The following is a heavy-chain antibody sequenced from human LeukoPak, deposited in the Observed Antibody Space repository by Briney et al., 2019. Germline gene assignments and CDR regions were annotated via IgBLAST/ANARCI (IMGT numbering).Heavy chain of an antibody. V-gene: IGHV1-2*02. J-gene: IGHJ4*02. CDR2: INPNSGGT. Sequence: ASVKLSCTASGYTFTSYDMHWVRQAPGQGLELMGWINPNSGGTNYAQKFQGRVAMTRDTSNSTAYMELSRLRSDDTAVYYCARDEYSSAPDFDYWGQGTLVTVSS. CDR3: ARDEYSSAPDFDY. CDR1: GYTFTSYD. D-gene: IGHD6-6*01.